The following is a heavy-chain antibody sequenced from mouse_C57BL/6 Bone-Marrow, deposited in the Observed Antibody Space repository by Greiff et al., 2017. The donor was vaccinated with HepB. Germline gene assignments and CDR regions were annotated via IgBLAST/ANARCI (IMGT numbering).Heavy chain of an antibody. J-gene: IGHJ2*01. CDR3: ARSHYYGSSYGGY. D-gene: IGHD1-1*01. V-gene: IGHV1-81*01. CDR1: GYTFTSYG. Sequence: VKVVESGAELARPGASVKLSCKASGYTFTSYGISWVKQRTGQGLEWIGEIYPRSGNTYYNEKFKGKATLTADKSSITAYMELRSLTSEDSAVYFCARSHYYGSSYGGYWGQGTPLTVSS. CDR2: IYPRSGNT.